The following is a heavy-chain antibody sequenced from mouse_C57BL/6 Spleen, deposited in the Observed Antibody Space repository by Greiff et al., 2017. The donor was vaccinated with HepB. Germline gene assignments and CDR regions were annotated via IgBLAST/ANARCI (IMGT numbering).Heavy chain of an antibody. CDR1: GYTFTSYW. CDR3: ASGGLVWLRQGGFDY. CDR2: INPSNGGT. V-gene: IGHV1-53*01. D-gene: IGHD2-2*01. Sequence: QVQLQQPGTELVKPGASVKLSCKASGYTFTSYWMHWVKQRPGQGLEWIGNINPSNGGTNYNEKFKSKATLTVDKSSSTAYMQLSSLISEDSAVYYCASGGLVWLRQGGFDYWGQGTTLTVSS. J-gene: IGHJ2*01.